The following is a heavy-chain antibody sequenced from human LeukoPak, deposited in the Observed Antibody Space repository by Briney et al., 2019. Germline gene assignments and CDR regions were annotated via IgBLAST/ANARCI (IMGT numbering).Heavy chain of an antibody. CDR1: GYTFTSYG. Sequence: GASVKVSCKASGYTFTSYGISWVRQAPGQGLEWMGWISAYNGNTNYAQKLQGRVTMTADTSTSTAYMELRSLRSDDTAVYYCARAEYYYGSGSYSLPNYYYYYMDVWAKGTTVTVSS. J-gene: IGHJ6*03. D-gene: IGHD3-10*01. CDR3: ARAEYYYGSGSYSLPNYYYYYMDV. CDR2: ISAYNGNT. V-gene: IGHV1-18*01.